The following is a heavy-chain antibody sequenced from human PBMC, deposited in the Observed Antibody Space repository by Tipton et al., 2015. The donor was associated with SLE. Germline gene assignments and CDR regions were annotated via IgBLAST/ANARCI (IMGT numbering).Heavy chain of an antibody. V-gene: IGHV4-61*05. D-gene: IGHD3-22*01. CDR2: IYYSGST. J-gene: IGHJ4*02. Sequence: TLSLTCTVSGGSISSSSYYWGWIRRPPGKGLEWIGYIYYSGSTNYNPSLKSRVTISVDTSKNQFSLKLSSVTAADTAVYYCARVTYYYDSSGWFFDYWGQGTLVTVSS. CDR1: GGSISSSSYY. CDR3: ARVTYYYDSSGWFFDY.